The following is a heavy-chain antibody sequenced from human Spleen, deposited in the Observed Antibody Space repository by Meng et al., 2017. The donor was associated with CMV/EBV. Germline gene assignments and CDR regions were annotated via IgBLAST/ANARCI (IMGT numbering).Heavy chain of an antibody. V-gene: IGHV3-21*01. Sequence: GESLKISCAASGFTFSSYSMNWVRQAPGKGLEWVSSISSSSSYIYYADSVKGRFTISRDNAKNSLYLQMNSLRAEDTAVYYCARLQLERRGAFDIWGQGTMVTVSS. CDR3: ARLQLERRGAFDI. CDR1: GFTFSSYS. CDR2: ISSSSSYI. J-gene: IGHJ3*02. D-gene: IGHD1-1*01.